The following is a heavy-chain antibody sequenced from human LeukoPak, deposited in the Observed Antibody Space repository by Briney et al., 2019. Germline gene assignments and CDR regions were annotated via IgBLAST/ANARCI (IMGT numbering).Heavy chain of an antibody. J-gene: IGHJ4*02. Sequence: SETLSLTCTVSGGSISSSTYYWAWIRQSQGLEWIGSIYYSGSTYYNPSLKSRVEISVDTSKNQFSLNLNSVTAADTAVYYCARLHSSGWYLDCWGEGTLVIVSS. CDR3: ARLHSSGWYLDC. CDR2: IYYSGST. CDR1: GGSISSSTYY. V-gene: IGHV4-39*01. D-gene: IGHD6-19*01.